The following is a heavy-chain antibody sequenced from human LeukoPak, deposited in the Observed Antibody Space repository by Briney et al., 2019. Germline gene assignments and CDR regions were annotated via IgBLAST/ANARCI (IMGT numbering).Heavy chain of an antibody. J-gene: IGHJ6*03. CDR1: GFTFSSYS. CDR2: ISSSSSSTI. D-gene: IGHD3-10*01. CDR3: ARSSEIGRHYYYYYYMDV. Sequence: PGGSLRLSCAASGFTFSSYSMNWVRQAPGKGLEWVSYISSSSSSTIYYADSVKGRFTISRDNAKNSLYLQMNSLRAEDTAVYYCARSSEIGRHYYYYYYMDVWGKGTTVTVSS. V-gene: IGHV3-48*04.